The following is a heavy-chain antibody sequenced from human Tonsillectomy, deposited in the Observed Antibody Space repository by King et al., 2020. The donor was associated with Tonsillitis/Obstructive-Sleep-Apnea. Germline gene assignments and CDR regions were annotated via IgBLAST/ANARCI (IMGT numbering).Heavy chain of an antibody. CDR1: GFTFSSYS. CDR2: IISSGSYI. CDR3: ARDPTVVVVAATPYFDY. J-gene: IGHJ4*02. Sequence: VQLVESGGGLVKPGGSLRLSCAASGFTFSSYSMNLVRQAPGKGLEWVSSIISSGSYIHDAHSVKGPFPISSDNAKNSLYLQMNSLRADDTAVYYCARDPTVVVVAATPYFDYWGQGTLVTVSS. V-gene: IGHV3-21*01. D-gene: IGHD2-15*01.